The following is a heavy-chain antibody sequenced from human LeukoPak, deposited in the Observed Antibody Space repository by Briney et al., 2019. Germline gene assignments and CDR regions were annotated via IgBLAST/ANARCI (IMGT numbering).Heavy chain of an antibody. J-gene: IGHJ4*02. V-gene: IGHV4-31*03. Sequence: SQTLSLTCTVSGGSISSGGYYWSWIRQHPGKGLEWIGYIYYSGSTYYNPSLKSRVTISVDASKNQFSLKLSSVTAANTAVYYCARVGYDSSGYKLDYWGQGTLVTVSS. D-gene: IGHD3-22*01. CDR3: ARVGYDSSGYKLDY. CDR1: GGSISSGGYY. CDR2: IYYSGST.